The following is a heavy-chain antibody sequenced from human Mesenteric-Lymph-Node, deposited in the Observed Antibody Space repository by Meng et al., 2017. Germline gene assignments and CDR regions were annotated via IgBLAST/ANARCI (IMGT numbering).Heavy chain of an antibody. V-gene: IGHV3-33*08. J-gene: IGHJ5*02. Sequence: GESLKISCAASGFTFSSYAMSWVRQAPGKGLEWVAVIWYDGSNKYYADSVKGRFTISRDNSKNTLYLQMHSLRVEDTAIYYCARDLGCTSTTCRNNWFDPWGQGTLVTVSS. CDR3: ARDLGCTSTTCRNNWFDP. D-gene: IGHD2-2*01. CDR2: IWYDGSNK. CDR1: GFTFSSYA.